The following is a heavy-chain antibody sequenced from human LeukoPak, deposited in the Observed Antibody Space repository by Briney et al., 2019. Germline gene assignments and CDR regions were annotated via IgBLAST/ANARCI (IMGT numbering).Heavy chain of an antibody. Sequence: ASVKVSCKASGYTFTSYAMHWVRQAPGQRLEWMGWINAGNGNTKYSQKFQGRVTITRDTSASTAYMELSGLRSEDTAVYYCARDGRPRGYYYGMDVWGQGTTVTVSS. CDR3: ARDGRPRGYYYGMDV. J-gene: IGHJ6*02. CDR1: GYTFTSYA. CDR2: INAGNGNT. V-gene: IGHV1-3*01. D-gene: IGHD1-26*01.